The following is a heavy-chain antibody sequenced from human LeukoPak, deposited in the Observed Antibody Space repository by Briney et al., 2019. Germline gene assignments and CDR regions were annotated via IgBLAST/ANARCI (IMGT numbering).Heavy chain of an antibody. J-gene: IGHJ4*02. D-gene: IGHD6-19*01. V-gene: IGHV4-61*02. CDR1: GGSISSGSYY. Sequence: SETLSLTCTVSGGSISSGSYYWSWIRQPAGKGLEWIGRIYTRGSTHYNPSLKSRATISVDTSKHQFSLKLSSVTAADTAVYYCARDGGIAVAGTPHWGQGTLVTVSS. CDR3: ARDGGIAVAGTPH. CDR2: IYTRGST.